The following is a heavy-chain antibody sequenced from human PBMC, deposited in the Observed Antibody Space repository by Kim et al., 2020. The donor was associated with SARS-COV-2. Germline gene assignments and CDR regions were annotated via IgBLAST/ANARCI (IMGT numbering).Heavy chain of an antibody. CDR1: GFTFSRYA. Sequence: GGSLRLSCAASGFTFSRYAMSWVRQAPGKGLEWVSGISHSGDSTYYADSVKGRFTISRDNSKNMLYLQMNSLRVEDTAIYYCAKRGAYSGNYAIAFDIWGQRTMVTVPS. V-gene: IGHV3-23*01. J-gene: IGHJ3*02. CDR2: ISHSGDST. CDR3: AKRGAYSGNYAIAFDI. D-gene: IGHD1-26*01.